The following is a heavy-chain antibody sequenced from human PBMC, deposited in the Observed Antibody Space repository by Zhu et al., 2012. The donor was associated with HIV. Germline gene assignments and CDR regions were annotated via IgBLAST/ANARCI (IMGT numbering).Heavy chain of an antibody. V-gene: IGHV4-38-2*02. CDR3: ARGGYYYDTLGAFDL. CDR1: GYSIRSGYY. J-gene: IGHJ3*01. CDR2: IYHSGTT. Sequence: QVQLQESGPGLVKPSKTLSLTCTVSGYSIRSGYYWGWIRQPPGKDLEWIGSIYHSGTTYYNPSLKSRVTISVDTSEKQFSLKLNSVTATGTAVYYCARGGYYYDTLGAFDLWGQGTMVTVSS. D-gene: IGHD3-22*01.